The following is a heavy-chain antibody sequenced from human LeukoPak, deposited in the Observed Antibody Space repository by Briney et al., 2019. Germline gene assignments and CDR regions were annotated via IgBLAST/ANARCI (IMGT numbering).Heavy chain of an antibody. CDR1: GGSISSYY. D-gene: IGHD3-9*01. CDR3: ARGGLRYFDWSH. Sequence: SETLSLTCTDSGGSISSYYWSWIRQPPGKGLEWIGYIYYSGSTNYNPSLKSRVTISVDTSKNQFSLKLSSVTAADTAVYYCARGGLRYFDWSHWGQGTLVTVSS. CDR2: IYYSGST. V-gene: IGHV4-59*01. J-gene: IGHJ4*02.